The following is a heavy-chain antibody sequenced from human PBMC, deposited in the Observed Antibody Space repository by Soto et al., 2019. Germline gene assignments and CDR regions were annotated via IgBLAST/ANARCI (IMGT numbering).Heavy chain of an antibody. CDR2: IWYDGSNK. CDR1: GFTFSSYG. J-gene: IGHJ3*02. CDR3: ARDLPSDEAFDI. V-gene: IGHV3-33*01. D-gene: IGHD6-6*01. Sequence: GGSLRLSCAASGFTFSSYGMHWVRQAPGKGLEWVAVIWYDGSNKYYADSVKGRFTISRDNSKNTLYLQMNSLRADDTAVYYCARDLPSDEAFDIWGQGTMVTVSS.